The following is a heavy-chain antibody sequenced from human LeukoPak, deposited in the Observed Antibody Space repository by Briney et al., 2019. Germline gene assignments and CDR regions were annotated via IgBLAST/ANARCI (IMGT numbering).Heavy chain of an antibody. CDR3: ARGGIVARLYYYYMDV. CDR1: GYTFTGYY. J-gene: IGHJ6*03. D-gene: IGHD6-6*01. CDR2: INPNSGGT. V-gene: IGHV1-2*02. Sequence: ASVKVSCKASGYTFTGYYMHWVRQAPGQGLEWMGWINPNSGGTNYAQKFQGRVTMTRDTSISTAYMELSRLRSDDTAVYYCARGGIVARLYYYYMDVWGKGTTVTVSS.